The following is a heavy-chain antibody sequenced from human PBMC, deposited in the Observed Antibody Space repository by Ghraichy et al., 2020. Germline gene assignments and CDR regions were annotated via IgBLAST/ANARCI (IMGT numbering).Heavy chain of an antibody. V-gene: IGHV4-34*01. D-gene: IGHD2-15*01. J-gene: IGHJ6*02. CDR3: ARVRSGGSYYYYGMDV. CDR2: INHSGST. Sequence: SETLSLTCAVYGGSFSGYYWSWIRQPPGKGLEWIGEINHSGSTNYNPSLKSRVTISVDTSKNQFSLKLSSVTAADTAVYYCARVRSGGSYYYYGMDVWGQGTTVTVSS. CDR1: GGSFSGYY.